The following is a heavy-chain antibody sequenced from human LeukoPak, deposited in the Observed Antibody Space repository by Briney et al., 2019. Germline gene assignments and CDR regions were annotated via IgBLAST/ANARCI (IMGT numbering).Heavy chain of an antibody. CDR1: GYTFTSYD. CDR3: ARGPFRSDTNDY. J-gene: IGHJ4*02. V-gene: IGHV1-8*01. D-gene: IGHD3-3*01. CDR2: MNPNSGNT. Sequence: ASVKVSCKASGYTFTSYDINLVRQATGQGLEWMGWMNPNSGNTGYAQKFQGRVTMTRNTSISTAYMELSSLRSEDTAVYYCARGPFRSDTNDYWGQGTLVTVSS.